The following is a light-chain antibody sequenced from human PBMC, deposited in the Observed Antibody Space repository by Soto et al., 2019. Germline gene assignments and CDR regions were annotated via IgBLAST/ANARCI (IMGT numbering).Light chain of an antibody. Sequence: DIALTQSPATLSSSLGERANLSCRASQRLSSCLARYQQKPGQAPRLLIYDAYYGSTGITASFGGSGSGTDFTQTISSLESDEFADYSCQQRSKWPPALTFGQGTRLEIK. CDR1: QRLSSC. CDR3: QQRSKWPPALT. CDR2: DAY. V-gene: IGKV3-11*01. J-gene: IGKJ5*01.